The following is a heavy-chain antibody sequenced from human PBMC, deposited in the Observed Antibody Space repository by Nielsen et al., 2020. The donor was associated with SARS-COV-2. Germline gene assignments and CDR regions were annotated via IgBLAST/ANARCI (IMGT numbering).Heavy chain of an antibody. Sequence: GESLKISCAASGFTFSSYSMNWVRQAPGKGLEWVSYISSSSSTIYYADSVKGRFTISRDNSKNTLYLQMTSLRAEDTAVYYCARAHHPDIAALYYYYGMDVWGQGTTVTVSS. CDR1: GFTFSSYS. CDR3: ARAHHPDIAALYYYYGMDV. V-gene: IGHV3-48*01. D-gene: IGHD6-13*01. J-gene: IGHJ6*02. CDR2: ISSSSSTI.